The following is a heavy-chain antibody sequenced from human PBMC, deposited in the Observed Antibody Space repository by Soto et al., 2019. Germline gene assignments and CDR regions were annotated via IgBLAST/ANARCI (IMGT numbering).Heavy chain of an antibody. CDR1: GFTFSSYW. CDR2: IKQEGSEK. CDR3: ARNSGRVLGYCSSTSCYGDAFDI. D-gene: IGHD2-2*01. J-gene: IGHJ3*02. Sequence: GGSLRLSCAASGFTFSSYWMSWVRQAPGKGLEWVGNIKQEGSEKYYVDTVKGRFTISRDNAKNSLYLQMNSLRAEDTAVYYCARNSGRVLGYCSSTSCYGDAFDIWGQGTMVTVSS. V-gene: IGHV3-7*03.